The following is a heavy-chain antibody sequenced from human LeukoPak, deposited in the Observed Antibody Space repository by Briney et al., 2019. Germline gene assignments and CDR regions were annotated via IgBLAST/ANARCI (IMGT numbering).Heavy chain of an antibody. CDR2: INHSGST. Sequence: PSETLSLTCAVYGGSFSGYYWSWIRQPPGKGLEWIGEINHSGSTNYNPSLNSRVTISVDTSKNQFSLKLSSVTAADTAVYYCAREQNSGYDRYYFDYWGQGTLVTVSS. J-gene: IGHJ4*02. V-gene: IGHV4-34*01. CDR3: AREQNSGYDRYYFDY. D-gene: IGHD5-12*01. CDR1: GGSFSGYY.